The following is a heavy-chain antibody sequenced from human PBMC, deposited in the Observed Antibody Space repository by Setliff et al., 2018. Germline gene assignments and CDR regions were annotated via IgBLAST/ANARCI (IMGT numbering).Heavy chain of an antibody. D-gene: IGHD3-22*01. CDR3: ARDTSSDWAAWFDP. Sequence: SETLSLTCAVSGGSISSSNWWSWVRQPPGKGLEWIGEIYHSGSTNYNPSLKSRVTMSVDTSKDQFSLKLTSVTAADTAIYYCARDTSSDWAAWFDPWSQGILVTVSS. CDR1: GGSISSSNW. J-gene: IGHJ5*02. CDR2: IYHSGST. V-gene: IGHV4-4*02.